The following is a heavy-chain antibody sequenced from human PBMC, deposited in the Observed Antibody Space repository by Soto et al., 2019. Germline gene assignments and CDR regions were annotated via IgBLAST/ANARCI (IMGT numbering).Heavy chain of an antibody. CDR3: ARARSPDGFDI. CDR2: IKPDGSEK. Sequence: SGGSLRLSCAASGFTFSTYWMSWVGQAPGKGLEWVANIKPDGSEKWYVDSVKGRFTISRDNAKNSLYLQMNSLRAEDTAVYYSARARSPDGFDIWGQGTMVTVSS. V-gene: IGHV3-7*02. J-gene: IGHJ3*02. CDR1: GFTFSTYW.